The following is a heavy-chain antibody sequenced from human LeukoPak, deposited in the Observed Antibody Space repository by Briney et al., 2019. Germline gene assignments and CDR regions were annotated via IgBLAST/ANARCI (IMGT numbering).Heavy chain of an antibody. Sequence: GGSLRLSCAASGFTFSDYYMSWIRQAPGKGLEWVSYISSSGSTINYAESVKGRFTISRDNAKNSLYLQMNSLRAEDTAVYYCARGYRWLQLSIRCPFDYWGQGALVTVSS. V-gene: IGHV3-11*01. D-gene: IGHD5-24*01. CDR2: ISSSGSTI. CDR3: ARGYRWLQLSIRCPFDY. CDR1: GFTFSDYY. J-gene: IGHJ4*02.